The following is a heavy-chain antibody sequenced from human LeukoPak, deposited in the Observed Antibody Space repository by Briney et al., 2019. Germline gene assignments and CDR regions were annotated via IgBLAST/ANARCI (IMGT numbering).Heavy chain of an antibody. CDR2: INAGNGNT. CDR3: ASSMVRGVPPGY. CDR1: GYTFTSYA. V-gene: IGHV1-3*01. Sequence: GASVKVSCKASGYTFTSYAMHRVRQAPGQRLEWMGWINAGNGNTKYSQKFQGRVTITRDTSASTAYMELSSLRSEDTAVYYCASSMVRGVPPGYWGQGTLVTVSS. J-gene: IGHJ4*02. D-gene: IGHD3-10*01.